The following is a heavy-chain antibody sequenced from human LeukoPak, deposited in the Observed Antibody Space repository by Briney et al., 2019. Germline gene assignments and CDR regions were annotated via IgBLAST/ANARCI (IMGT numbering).Heavy chain of an antibody. CDR3: ANLIGGDFAFDV. Sequence: GESLKIACEGSGHIFTSYWIGWVRQMPGKGLEWMGTIYPGDSETRYSPSFQGQVTISVDKFISTAYLQWSSLKASDTAMYYCANLIGGDFAFDVWGQGTMVTVSS. J-gene: IGHJ3*01. D-gene: IGHD2-21*02. V-gene: IGHV5-51*01. CDR1: GHIFTSYW. CDR2: IYPGDSET.